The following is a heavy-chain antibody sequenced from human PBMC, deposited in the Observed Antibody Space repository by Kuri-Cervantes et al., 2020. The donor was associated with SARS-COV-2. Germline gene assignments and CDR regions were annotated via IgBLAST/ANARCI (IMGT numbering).Heavy chain of an antibody. CDR3: ARDRWNDGDAFDI. D-gene: IGHD1-1*01. CDR2: ISSDGTKT. CDR1: GFGFSGYP. Sequence: GGSLRLSCAASGFGFSGYPVHWVRQAPGKGLEWVAVISSDGTKTYYTDSVKGRFTISRDKSKNSLYLQMNSLRAEDTAVYYCARDRWNDGDAFDIWGQGTMVTVSS. J-gene: IGHJ3*02. V-gene: IGHV3-30*07.